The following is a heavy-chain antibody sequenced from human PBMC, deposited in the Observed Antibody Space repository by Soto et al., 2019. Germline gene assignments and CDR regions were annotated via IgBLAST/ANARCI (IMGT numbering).Heavy chain of an antibody. J-gene: IGHJ3*02. Sequence: GGSLRLSCAASGFTFSSYSMNWVRQAPGKGLEWVSSISSSSSYIYYADSVKGRFTISRDNAKNSLYLQMNSLRAEDTAVYYCARDFLPLGYCSGGSCDQPHAFDIWGQGTMVTVSS. D-gene: IGHD2-15*01. CDR1: GFTFSSYS. CDR2: ISSSSSYI. CDR3: ARDFLPLGYCSGGSCDQPHAFDI. V-gene: IGHV3-21*01.